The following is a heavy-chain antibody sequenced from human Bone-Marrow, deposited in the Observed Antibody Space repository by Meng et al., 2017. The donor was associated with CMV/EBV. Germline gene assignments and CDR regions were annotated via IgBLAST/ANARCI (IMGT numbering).Heavy chain of an antibody. CDR1: GGSISSYY. V-gene: IGHV4-59*01. Sequence: SETLSLTCTVSGGSISSYYWSWIRQPPGKGLEWIGYIYYSGSTNYNPSLKSRVTISVDTSKNQFSLKLSFVTAADTAVYYCARDNVVWFGDPGGMDVWGQGTTVTVSS. CDR3: ARDNVVWFGDPGGMDV. CDR2: IYYSGST. D-gene: IGHD3-10*01. J-gene: IGHJ6*02.